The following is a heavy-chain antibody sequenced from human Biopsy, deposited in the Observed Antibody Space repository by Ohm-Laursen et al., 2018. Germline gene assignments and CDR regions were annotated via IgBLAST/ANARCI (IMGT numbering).Heavy chain of an antibody. Sequence: SVKVSCKVSGYTLNELSMHWVRQTGGKGLEWMGGFDREERKTVYAEKFQGRVTMTEDTSTDTVYMEVTSLRSDDTAVYYCATGPYYDTRFYYNVRPFDFWGQGTLVTVSS. CDR1: GYTLNELS. CDR3: ATGPYYDTRFYYNVRPFDF. CDR2: FDREERKT. D-gene: IGHD3-10*01. V-gene: IGHV1-24*01. J-gene: IGHJ4*02.